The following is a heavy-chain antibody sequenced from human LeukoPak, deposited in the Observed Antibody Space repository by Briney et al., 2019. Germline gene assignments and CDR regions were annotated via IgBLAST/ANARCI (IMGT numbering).Heavy chain of an antibody. CDR1: GFTFSSYS. CDR3: ARDFTTYNWNDGSYYYYGMDV. Sequence: GGSLRLSCAASGFTFSSYSMNWVRQAPGKGLEWVSYISSSSITIYYADSVKGRFTISRDNAKNSLYLQMNSLRDEDTAVYYCARDFTTYNWNDGSYYYYGMDVWGQGTTVTVSS. J-gene: IGHJ6*02. V-gene: IGHV3-48*02. CDR2: ISSSSITI. D-gene: IGHD1-20*01.